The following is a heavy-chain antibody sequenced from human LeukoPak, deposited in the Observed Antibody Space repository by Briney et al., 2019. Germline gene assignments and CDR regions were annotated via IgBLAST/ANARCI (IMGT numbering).Heavy chain of an antibody. Sequence: SETLSLTCAVYGGSFSGYYWSWIRQPPGKGLEWIGEINHSGSTNYSPSLKSRVTISVDTSKNQFSLKLSSVTAADTAVYYCARVRIDYYYGMDVWGQGTTVTVSS. CDR3: ARVRIDYYYGMDV. J-gene: IGHJ6*02. D-gene: IGHD1-26*01. CDR2: INHSGST. V-gene: IGHV4-34*01. CDR1: GGSFSGYY.